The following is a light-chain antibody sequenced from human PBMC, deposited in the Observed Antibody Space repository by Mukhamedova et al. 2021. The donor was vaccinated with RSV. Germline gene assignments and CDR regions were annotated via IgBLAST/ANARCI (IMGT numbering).Light chain of an antibody. Sequence: TATITCSGDNLGDKYTSWYQKKAGQSPVMVIYEDSRRPSAVPDRFSGSTSDNTATLTIRGTQSMEEADSFCQAWDTTRAGFGGG. V-gene: IGLV3-1*01. CDR3: QAWDTTRAG. J-gene: IGLJ2*01. CDR1: NLGDKY. CDR2: EDS.